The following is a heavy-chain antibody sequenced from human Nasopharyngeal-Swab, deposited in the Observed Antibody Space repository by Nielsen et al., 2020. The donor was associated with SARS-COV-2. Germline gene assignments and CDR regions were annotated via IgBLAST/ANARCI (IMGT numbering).Heavy chain of an antibody. CDR2: ISRSSSTI. D-gene: IGHD1-1*01. V-gene: IGHV3-48*01. Sequence: GGSLRLSCAASGFTFSSYSMNWVRQAPGKGLEWVSYISRSSSTIYYADSVRGRFTISRDNAKNSLYLQMNSLRAEDTAVYYCARNGLTNNYFYMDVWGKGTTVSVSS. CDR1: GFTFSSYS. J-gene: IGHJ6*03. CDR3: ARNGLTNNYFYMDV.